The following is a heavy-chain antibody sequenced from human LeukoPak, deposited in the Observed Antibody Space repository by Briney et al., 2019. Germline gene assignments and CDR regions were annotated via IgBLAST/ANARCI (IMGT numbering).Heavy chain of an antibody. CDR3: ARGTEMATINDC. CDR2: LNTNSGGT. D-gene: IGHD5-24*01. Sequence: ASLKVSSTTSVYTFTGYYIHCVRHAPGHGVEWMGWLNTNSGGTNYAQKFQGRVTMTRDTSISTAYMELSRLRSDDTAVYYCARGTEMATINDCWGQGTLVTVSS. V-gene: IGHV1-2*02. CDR1: VYTFTGYY. J-gene: IGHJ4*02.